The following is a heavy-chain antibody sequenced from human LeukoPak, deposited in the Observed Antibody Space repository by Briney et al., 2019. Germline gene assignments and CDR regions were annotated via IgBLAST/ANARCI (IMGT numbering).Heavy chain of an antibody. CDR1: GFTFSSYA. CDR3: AKGGTSGSYYLWYFGL. Sequence: GGSLRLSCAASGFTFSSYAMSWVRQAPGKGLEWVSAISGSGGSTYYADSVKGRFTISRDNPKNTLYLQMNSLRAEDTAVYYCAKGGTSGSYYLWYFGLWGRGTLVTVSS. V-gene: IGHV3-23*01. CDR2: ISGSGGST. D-gene: IGHD3-10*01. J-gene: IGHJ2*01.